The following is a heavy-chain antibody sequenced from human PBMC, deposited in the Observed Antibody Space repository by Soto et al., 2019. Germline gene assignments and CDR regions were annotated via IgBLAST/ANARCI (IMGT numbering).Heavy chain of an antibody. CDR2: ISSSSTYI. Sequence: PGGSLRLSCAASGFIFSGYSMNWVRQAPGKGLEWVSSISSSSTYIYYTDSVKGRFTISRDNAKNSLFLQMNSLRAEDTAVYYCARGGGYKDAHYWYLDVWGRGTLVTVYS. CDR3: ARGGGYKDAHYWYLDV. V-gene: IGHV3-21*01. CDR1: GFIFSGYS. D-gene: IGHD5-12*01. J-gene: IGHJ2*01.